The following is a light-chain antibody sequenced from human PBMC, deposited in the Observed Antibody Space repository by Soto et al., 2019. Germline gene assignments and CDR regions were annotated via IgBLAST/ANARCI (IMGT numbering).Light chain of an antibody. CDR2: AAS. CDR1: RSLQTW. V-gene: IGKV1-27*01. CDR3: QKYNSAPLT. J-gene: IGKJ4*01. Sequence: IKLTQSPSTLSASVGDIVTITCRASRSLQTWLAWYQQKAGKAPKLLIFAASTLQSGVPSRFSGSGSGTDFTLTISSLQPEDVATYYCQKYNSAPLTFGGGTKVDIK.